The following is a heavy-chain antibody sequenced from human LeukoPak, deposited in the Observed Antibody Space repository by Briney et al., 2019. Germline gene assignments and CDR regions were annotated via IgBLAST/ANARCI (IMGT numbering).Heavy chain of an antibody. CDR1: GGSISSYY. J-gene: IGHJ4*02. CDR3: ARVSGYDWESFYDY. D-gene: IGHD5-12*01. CDR2: IYYSGST. Sequence: PSETLSLTCTVSGGSISSYYWSWIRQPPGKGLEWVGYIYYSGSTNYNPSLKSRVTISVDTSKNQFSLKLSSVTAADTAMYYCARVSGYDWESFYDYWGQGSLVTVSS. V-gene: IGHV4-59*01.